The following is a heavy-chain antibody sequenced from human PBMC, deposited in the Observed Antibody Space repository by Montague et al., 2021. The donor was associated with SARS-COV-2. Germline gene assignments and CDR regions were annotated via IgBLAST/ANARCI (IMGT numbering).Heavy chain of an antibody. CDR1: GGSISSSSYY. J-gene: IGHJ6*02. Sequence: SETLSLTCTVSGGSISSSSYYWGWNRQPPGKGLEWIGSIYYSGSTYYNESLKSRVTISVDTSKNQFSLKLSSVTAADTAVYYCARLSNYYGSGSYYPHNYYYYGMDVWGQGTTVTVSS. CDR3: ARLSNYYGSGSYYPHNYYYYGMDV. D-gene: IGHD3-10*01. V-gene: IGHV4-39*01. CDR2: IYYSGST.